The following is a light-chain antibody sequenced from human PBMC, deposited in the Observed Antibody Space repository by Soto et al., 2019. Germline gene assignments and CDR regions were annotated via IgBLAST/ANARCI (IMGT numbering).Light chain of an antibody. CDR2: WAS. CDR3: QHYFTTPLT. J-gene: IGKJ4*01. CDR1: QSVLYSSNNKNY. Sequence: DIVMTQSPDSLAVSLGERATINCKSSQSVLYSSNNKNYLAWYQQKPGQPPKLLLYWASTRESGVPDRFSGSGSGKDFTLTISSLQAEDVAVYYCQHYFTTPLTFGGGTKVEIK. V-gene: IGKV4-1*01.